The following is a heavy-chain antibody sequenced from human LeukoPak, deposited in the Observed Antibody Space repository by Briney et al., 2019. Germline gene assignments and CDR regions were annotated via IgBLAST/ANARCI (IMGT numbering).Heavy chain of an antibody. J-gene: IGHJ4*02. CDR1: GYTFTSYG. V-gene: IGHV1-18*01. CDR3: ARGGGLLWFGEFRPEFDY. CDR2: ISAYNGNT. Sequence: ASVKVSCTASGYTFTSYGISWVRQAPGQGLEWMGWISAYNGNTNYAQKLQGRVTMTTDTSTSTAYMELRSLRSDDTAVYYCARGGGLLWFGEFRPEFDYWGQGTLVTVSS. D-gene: IGHD3-10*01.